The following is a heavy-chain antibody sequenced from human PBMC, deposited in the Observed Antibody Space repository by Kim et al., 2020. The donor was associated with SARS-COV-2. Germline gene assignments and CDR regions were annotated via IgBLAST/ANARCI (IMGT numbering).Heavy chain of an antibody. V-gene: IGHV3-30*15. J-gene: IGHJ6*02. D-gene: IGHD3-10*01. CDR3: ARDSWSRLRGVTYSYYGMDV. Sequence: RLTISRDNSKNTLYLQMSSLRAEDTALYYCARDSWSRLRGVTYSYYGMDVWGQGTTVTVSS.